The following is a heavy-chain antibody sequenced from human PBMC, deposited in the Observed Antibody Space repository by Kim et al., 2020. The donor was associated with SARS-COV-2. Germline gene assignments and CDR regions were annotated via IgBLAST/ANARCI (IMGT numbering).Heavy chain of an antibody. V-gene: IGHV1-3*01. CDR1: GYTFTSYV. J-gene: IGHJ4*02. Sequence: ASVKVSCKASGYTFTSYVMHWVRQAPGQRLEWMGWINAGNGNTKYSQKFQGRVTITRDTSASTTDMELSSLRSEDTAVYYCARDLNYYGSGSYYPFDYWGQGTLVTVSS. CDR2: INAGNGNT. D-gene: IGHD3-10*01. CDR3: ARDLNYYGSGSYYPFDY.